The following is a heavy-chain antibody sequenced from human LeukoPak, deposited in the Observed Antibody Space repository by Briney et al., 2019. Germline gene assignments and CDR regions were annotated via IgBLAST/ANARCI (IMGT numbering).Heavy chain of an antibody. Sequence: ASVKVSCKTSGYLFISYGINWVRQAPGQGLEWMGWISGHTGQANYAQKFQGRVTMTSDISTTTAYMELTGLRYNDTAVYFCXXXXXSSSSGSEVFDFWGQGTRVTVSS. CDR2: ISGHTGQA. D-gene: IGHD3-10*01. J-gene: IGHJ3*01. CDR1: GYLFISYG. V-gene: IGHV1-18*01. CDR3: XXXXXSSSSGSEVFDF.